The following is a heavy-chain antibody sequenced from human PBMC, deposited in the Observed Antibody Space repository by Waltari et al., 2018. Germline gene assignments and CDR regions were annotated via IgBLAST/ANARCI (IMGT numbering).Heavy chain of an antibody. Sequence: EVQLLESGGGLVQPGGSLRLSCEASGFSFSRHDMLWVRQGPGKGLEWVSAISDSGSSTFHADSVKGRFTISRDNSKSTLYLQMNSLRAEDTAVYYCAKWDIWGQGTMVIVSS. J-gene: IGHJ3*02. V-gene: IGHV3-23*01. CDR1: GFSFSRHD. CDR2: ISDSGSST. CDR3: AKWDI.